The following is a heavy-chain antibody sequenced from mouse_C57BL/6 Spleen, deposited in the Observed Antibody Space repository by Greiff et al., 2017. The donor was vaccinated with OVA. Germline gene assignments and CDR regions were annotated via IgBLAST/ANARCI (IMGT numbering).Heavy chain of an antibody. J-gene: IGHJ2*01. D-gene: IGHD2-4*01. CDR1: GYTFTSYG. CDR2: IYPRSGNT. V-gene: IGHV1-81*01. CDR3: AREAYDYDGRYFDY. Sequence: CGAELARPGASVKLSCKASGYTFTSYGISWVKQRTGQGLEWIGGIYPRSGNTYYNEKFKGKATLTADKSSSPPYMELRSLTPQYSAVYFCAREAYDYDGRYFDYWGQGTTLTVSS.